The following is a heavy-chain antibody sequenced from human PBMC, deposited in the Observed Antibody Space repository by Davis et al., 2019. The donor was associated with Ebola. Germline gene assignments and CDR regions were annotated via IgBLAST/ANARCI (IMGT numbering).Heavy chain of an antibody. J-gene: IGHJ4*02. CDR3: AIVATRGRFDS. CDR1: GFTFSDYG. V-gene: IGHV3-23*01. D-gene: IGHD6-25*01. CDR2: ISGAGGNT. Sequence: GESLKISCAGSGFTFSDYGMNWVRQAPGKGLEWVSYISGAGGNTYYADSVKGRFTISRDNSKNTLYLQMNSLRAEDTAVYYCAIVATRGRFDSWGQGTLVTVSS.